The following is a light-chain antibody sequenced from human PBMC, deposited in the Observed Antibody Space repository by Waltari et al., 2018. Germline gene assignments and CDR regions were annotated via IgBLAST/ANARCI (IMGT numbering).Light chain of an antibody. CDR2: DAS. CDR3: QQYGSSPIT. Sequence: EIVLTQSPGTLSLSPGERATLSCRASQSVRSSYLAWYQQKPGQAPRLLIPDASSRATGIPDRFSGRGSGTDFTLTISRLEPEDFAVYYCQQYGSSPITFGQGTRLEIK. CDR1: QSVRSSY. V-gene: IGKV3-20*01. J-gene: IGKJ5*01.